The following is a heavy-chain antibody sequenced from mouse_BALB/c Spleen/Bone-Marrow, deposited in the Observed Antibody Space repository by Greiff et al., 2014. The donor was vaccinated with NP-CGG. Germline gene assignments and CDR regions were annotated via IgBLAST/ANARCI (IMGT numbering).Heavy chain of an antibody. D-gene: IGHD1-1*01. CDR3: TRGYYGSSYDY. V-gene: IGHV1-69*02. J-gene: IGHJ2*01. CDR2: IYPSDSYT. Sequence: QVQLQQSGAELVRPGASVKLSCKASGYTFTSYWTNWVKQRPGQGLEWIGNIYPSDSYTNYNQKFKDKATLTVDKSSSTAYMQLSSPTSEDSAVYYCTRGYYGSSYDYWGQGTTLTVSS. CDR1: GYTFTSYW.